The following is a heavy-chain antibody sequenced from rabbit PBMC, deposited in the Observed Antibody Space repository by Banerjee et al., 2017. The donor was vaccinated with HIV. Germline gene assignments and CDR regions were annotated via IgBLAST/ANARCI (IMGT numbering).Heavy chain of an antibody. CDR3: ARDAGSSYY. V-gene: IGHV1S40*01. CDR2: IYTGSSGRT. Sequence: QSLEESGGDLVKPGASLTLTCTASGFSFSSSYYMCWVRQAPGKGLEWIACIYTGSSGRTYYASWAKGRFTISSNNAQNTVDLQMNSLTAADTATYFCARDAGSSYYWGPGTLVTVS. CDR1: GFSFSSSYY. D-gene: IGHD8-1*01. J-gene: IGHJ6*01.